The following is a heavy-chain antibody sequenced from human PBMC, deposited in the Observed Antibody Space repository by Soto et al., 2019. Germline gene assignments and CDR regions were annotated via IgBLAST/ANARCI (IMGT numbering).Heavy chain of an antibody. V-gene: IGHV5-51*01. D-gene: IGHD2-2*02. CDR2: IYPGDSDT. CDR1: GYSFTSYW. CDR3: ARLSPGYCSSTRRYSGYYGMDV. Sequence: GESLKISCKGSGYSFTSYWIGWVRQMPGKGLEWMGIIYPGDSDTRYSPSFQGQVTISADKSISTAYLQWSSLKASDTAMYYCARLSPGYCSSTRRYSGYYGMDVWGQGTTVTVYS. J-gene: IGHJ6*02.